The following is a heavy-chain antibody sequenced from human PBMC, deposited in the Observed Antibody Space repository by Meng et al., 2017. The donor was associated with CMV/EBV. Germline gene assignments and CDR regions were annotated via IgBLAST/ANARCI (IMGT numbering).Heavy chain of an antibody. CDR2: INHSGST. V-gene: IGHV4-34*01. CDR1: GGSFSGYY. CDR3: ARVPTVTTTAYFDY. J-gene: IGHJ4*02. D-gene: IGHD4-17*01. Sequence: PETLSPTCAVYGGSFSGYYWSWIRQPPGKGLEWIGEINHSGSTNYNPSLKSRVTISVDTSKNQFSLKLSSVTAADTAVYYCARVPTVTTTAYFDYWGQGTLVTVSS.